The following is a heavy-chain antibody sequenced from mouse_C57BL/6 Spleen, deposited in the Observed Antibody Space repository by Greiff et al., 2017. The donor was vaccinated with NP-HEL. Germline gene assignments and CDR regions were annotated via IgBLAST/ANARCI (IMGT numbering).Heavy chain of an antibody. CDR2: INPGSGGT. V-gene: IGHV1-54*01. Sequence: QVQLQQSGAELVRPGTSVKVSCKASGYAFTNYLIEWVKQRPGQGLEWIGVINPGSGGTNYNEKFKGKATLTADKSSSTAYMQLSSLTSEDSAVYFCARSERDGPPMDYWGQGTSVTVSS. CDR1: GYAFTNYL. CDR3: ARSERDGPPMDY. J-gene: IGHJ4*01. D-gene: IGHD2-3*01.